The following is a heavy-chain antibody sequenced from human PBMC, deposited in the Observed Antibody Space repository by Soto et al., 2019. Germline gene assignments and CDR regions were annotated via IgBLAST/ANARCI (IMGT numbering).Heavy chain of an antibody. CDR3: ARSSDHLAAAGTTDY. Sequence: GASVKVSCKASGYTFTSYGISWVRQAPGQGLEWMGWISAYNGTANYAQKFQGRVTITADESTSTAYMELSSLRSEDTAVYYCARSSDHLAAAGTTDYWGQGTLVTVSS. CDR1: GYTFTSYG. D-gene: IGHD6-13*01. J-gene: IGHJ4*02. CDR2: ISAYNGTA. V-gene: IGHV1-18*01.